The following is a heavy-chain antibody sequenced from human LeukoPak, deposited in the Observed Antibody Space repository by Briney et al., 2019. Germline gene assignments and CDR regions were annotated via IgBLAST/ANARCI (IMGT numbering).Heavy chain of an antibody. V-gene: IGHV3-21*01. CDR1: GFTVSSNY. Sequence: GGSLRLSCAVSGFTVSSNYMNWVRQAPGKGLEWVASLSSTNRYIYHGDPVKGRFTVSRDNAANSLFLQMNSLRAEDTAVYYCAREDRELFDYWGQGTLVTVSS. CDR2: LSSTNRYI. CDR3: AREDRELFDY. D-gene: IGHD1-7*01. J-gene: IGHJ4*02.